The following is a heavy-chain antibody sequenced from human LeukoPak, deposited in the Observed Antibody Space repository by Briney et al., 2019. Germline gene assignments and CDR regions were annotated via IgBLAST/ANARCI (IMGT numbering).Heavy chain of an antibody. J-gene: IGHJ4*02. Sequence: GGSLTLSCAASGFSFSSYAMSWVRQAPGKGLEWVSAISGSGGSTYYADSVKGRFTISRDNSKNTLYLQMNSLRAEDTAVYYCAKADGGFSSWYDYWGQGTLVTVSS. V-gene: IGHV3-23*01. CDR1: GFSFSSYA. CDR2: ISGSGGST. D-gene: IGHD6-13*01. CDR3: AKADGGFSSWYDY.